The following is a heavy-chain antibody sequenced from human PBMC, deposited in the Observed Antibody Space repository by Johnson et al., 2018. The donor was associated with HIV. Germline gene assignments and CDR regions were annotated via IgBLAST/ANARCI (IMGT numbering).Heavy chain of an antibody. J-gene: IGHJ3*02. CDR1: GFIFNDYP. D-gene: IGHD3-10*01. Sequence: QVQLVESGGGVVQPGRSLRLSCAASGFIFNDYPMYWVRQPPGKGLEWVAVISFDGSNKYYADSVKGRFSISRDNSKNTLYLQMNSLRAEDTAVYYCARVPGSGITRYAGASDIWGQGTMVTVSS. CDR2: ISFDGSNK. V-gene: IGHV3-30*04. CDR3: ARVPGSGITRYAGASDI.